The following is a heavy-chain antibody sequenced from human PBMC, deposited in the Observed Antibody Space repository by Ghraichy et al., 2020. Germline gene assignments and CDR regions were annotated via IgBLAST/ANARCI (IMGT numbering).Heavy chain of an antibody. CDR3: TYSSPPIAVAASTAVAFDF. CDR1: GFSLDTSGVG. J-gene: IGHJ3*01. D-gene: IGHD6-19*01. CDR2: IYWDDDK. V-gene: IGHV2-5*02. Sequence: SGPTLVKPTQTLTLTCDFSGFSLDTSGVGVGWIRQPPGEALEWLALIYWDDDKRFSPSLRSRLTITKDTSKNQVALTMTNVDPVDTATYYCTYSSPPIAVAASTAVAFDFWGQGTLVTVSS.